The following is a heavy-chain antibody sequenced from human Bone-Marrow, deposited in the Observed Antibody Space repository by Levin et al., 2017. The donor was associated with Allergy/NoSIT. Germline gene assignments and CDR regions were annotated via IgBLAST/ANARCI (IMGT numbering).Heavy chain of an antibody. Sequence: PGGSLKLSCTTSGFTFGDYSMSWVRQAPGKGLEWVGLIRKKDYGGTAEYAASVKGRFAIARDDSKSIVYLQLNSLKIEDTAVYYCAREGWDFWGGAYFDYWGQGSLVTVSS. CDR1: GFTFGDYS. D-gene: IGHD3-3*01. CDR3: AREGWDFWGGAYFDY. V-gene: IGHV3-49*04. J-gene: IGHJ4*02. CDR2: IRKKDYGGTA.